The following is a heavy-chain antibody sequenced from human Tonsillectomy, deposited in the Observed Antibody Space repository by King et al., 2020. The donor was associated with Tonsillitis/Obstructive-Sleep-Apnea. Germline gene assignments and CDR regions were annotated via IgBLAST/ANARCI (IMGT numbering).Heavy chain of an antibody. CDR3: ARDQYDYGDYYFDY. CDR1: GFTFSSYG. D-gene: IGHD4-17*01. J-gene: IGHJ4*02. CDR2: IWYDGSNK. V-gene: IGHV3-33*01. Sequence: VQLVESGGGVVQPGRSLRLSCAASGFTFSSYGMHWVRQAPGKGLEWVAVIWYDGSNKYYADSVKGRFTISRDNAKNTLYLQMNSLRAEDTAVYYCARDQYDYGDYYFDYWVQGTLVTVSS.